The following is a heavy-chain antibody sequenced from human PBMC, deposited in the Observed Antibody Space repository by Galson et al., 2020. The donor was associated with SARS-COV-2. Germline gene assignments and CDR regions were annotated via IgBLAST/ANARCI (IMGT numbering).Heavy chain of an antibody. D-gene: IGHD2-15*01. V-gene: IGHV3-30*04. CDR2: ISYDGSNK. CDR1: GFTFSSYA. Sequence: GGSLRLSCAASGFTFSSYAMHWVRQAPGKGLEWVAVISYDGSNKYYADSVKGRFTISRDNSKNTLYLQMNSLRAEDTAVYYCARVPNPGGYYMDVWGKGTTVTVSS. CDR3: ARVPNPGGYYMDV. J-gene: IGHJ6*03.